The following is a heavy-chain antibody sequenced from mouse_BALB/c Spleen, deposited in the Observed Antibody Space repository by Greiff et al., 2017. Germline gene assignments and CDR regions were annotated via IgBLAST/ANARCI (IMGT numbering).Heavy chain of an antibody. CDR3: ARDRDYYGSIYAMDY. J-gene: IGHJ4*01. Sequence: EVQRVESGGGLVKPGGSLKLSCAASGFTFSDYYMYWVRQTPEKRLEWVATISDGGSYTYYPDSVKGRFTISRDNAKNNLYLQMSSLKSEDTAMYYCARDRDYYGSIYAMDYWGQGTSVTVSS. D-gene: IGHD1-1*01. V-gene: IGHV5-4*02. CDR1: GFTFSDYY. CDR2: ISDGGSYT.